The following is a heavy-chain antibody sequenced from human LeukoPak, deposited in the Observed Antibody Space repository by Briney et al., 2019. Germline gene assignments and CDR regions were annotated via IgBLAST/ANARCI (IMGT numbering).Heavy chain of an antibody. V-gene: IGHV3-23*01. D-gene: IGHD3-22*01. Sequence: GGSLRLSCAASGFTFSNYAMSWVRQAPGRGLEWVSAITGSGDSSYYADSVKGRFTISRDNSKNTLYLQMNSLRAEDTAVYYCARDFYYDSSGPIDYWGQGTLVTVSS. CDR1: GFTFSNYA. CDR2: ITGSGDSS. CDR3: ARDFYYDSSGPIDY. J-gene: IGHJ4*02.